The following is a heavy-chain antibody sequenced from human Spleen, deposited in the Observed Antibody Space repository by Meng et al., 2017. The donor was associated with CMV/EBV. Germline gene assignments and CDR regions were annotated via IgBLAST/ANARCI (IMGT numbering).Heavy chain of an antibody. CDR3: ARVWGTVTTRRGKYGMDV. Sequence: GGSLRLSCAASGITFSTYNMKWVRQAPGKGLEWVSSISSSSSYIYYADSVKGRFTISRDNAKNSLYLQMNSLRAEDTAVYYCARVWGTVTTRRGKYGMDVWGQGTTVTVSS. V-gene: IGHV3-21*01. CDR1: GITFSTYN. CDR2: ISSSSSYI. J-gene: IGHJ6*02. D-gene: IGHD4-17*01.